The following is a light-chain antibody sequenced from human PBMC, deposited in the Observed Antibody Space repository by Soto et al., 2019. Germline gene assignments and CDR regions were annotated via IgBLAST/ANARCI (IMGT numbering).Light chain of an antibody. Sequence: QSVLTQPPSVSAAPGQKVTISCSGSSSNIGNNYVSWYQHLPGTAPKLLIYDNDKRPSGIPDRFSGSKSGTSATLGITGLPTGDEADYYCGTWDSSLSVYVFGTGTKLTVL. J-gene: IGLJ1*01. V-gene: IGLV1-51*01. CDR3: GTWDSSLSVYV. CDR2: DND. CDR1: SSNIGNNY.